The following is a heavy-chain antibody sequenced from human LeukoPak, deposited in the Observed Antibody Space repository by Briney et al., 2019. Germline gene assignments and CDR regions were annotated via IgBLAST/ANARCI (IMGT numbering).Heavy chain of an antibody. V-gene: IGHV1-69*02. J-gene: IGHJ4*02. D-gene: IGHD3-22*01. CDR2: IIPILGIA. CDR3: ARRDYYDSSGSLDY. Sequence: SVTVSCKASGGTFSSYTISWVRQAPGQGLEWMGRIIPILGIANYAQKFQGRVTITADKSTSTAYMELSSLRSEDTAVYYCARRDYYDSSGSLDYWGQGTLVTVSP. CDR1: GGTFSSYT.